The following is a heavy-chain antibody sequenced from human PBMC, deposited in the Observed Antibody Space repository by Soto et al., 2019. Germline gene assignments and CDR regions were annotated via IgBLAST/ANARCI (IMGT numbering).Heavy chain of an antibody. CDR3: AMVDVDVTPSPQDV. J-gene: IGHJ6*02. Sequence: ASVKVSCKASGYSFTSYGITWVRQAPGQGLEWMGWISAYNGNTNYAQKLQGRVTLTTETSTSTAYMELRSLRSDDTAIYYCAMVDVDVTPSPQDVWGQGTTVTVSS. D-gene: IGHD2-2*03. CDR1: GYSFTSYG. V-gene: IGHV1-18*01. CDR2: ISAYNGNT.